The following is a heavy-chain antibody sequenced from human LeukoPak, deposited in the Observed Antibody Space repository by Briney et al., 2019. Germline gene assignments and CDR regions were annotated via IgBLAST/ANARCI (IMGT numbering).Heavy chain of an antibody. V-gene: IGHV4-39*07. CDR3: AREGVAGVVTGVDY. CDR2: IYYSGST. J-gene: IGHJ4*02. CDR1: GGSISSSSYY. D-gene: IGHD3-3*01. Sequence: SETLFLTCTVSGGSISSSSYYWGWIRQPPGKGLEWIGSIYYSGSTYYNPSLKSRVTISVDTPKNQFSLKLSSVTAADTAVYYCAREGVAGVVTGVDYWGQGTLVTVSS.